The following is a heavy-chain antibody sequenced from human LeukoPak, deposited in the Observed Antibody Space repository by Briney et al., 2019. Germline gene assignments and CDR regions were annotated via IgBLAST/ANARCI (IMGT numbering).Heavy chain of an antibody. Sequence: SETLSLTCTVSGGSISSSSYYWGWIRQPPGKGLEWIGSIYYSGSAFYNPSLKSRVTISVDTSKNQFSLKLSSVTAADTAVYYCARDHWYYDILTGSPRGGGAFDIWGQGTMVTVSS. D-gene: IGHD3-9*01. CDR2: IYYSGSA. CDR3: ARDHWYYDILTGSPRGGGAFDI. J-gene: IGHJ3*02. CDR1: GGSISSSSYY. V-gene: IGHV4-39*07.